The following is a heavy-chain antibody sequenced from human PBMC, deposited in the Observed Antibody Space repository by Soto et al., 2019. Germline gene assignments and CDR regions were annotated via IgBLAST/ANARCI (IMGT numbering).Heavy chain of an antibody. V-gene: IGHV4-4*02. CDR2: IYHSGST. CDR3: ARRSAWELLVGYCDY. D-gene: IGHD1-26*01. J-gene: IGHJ4*02. CDR1: GGSISSSNW. Sequence: PSETLSLTCAVSGGSISSSNWWSWVRQPPGKGLEWIGEIYHSGSTNYNPSLKSRVTISVDKSKNQFSLKLSSVTAADTAVYYCARRSAWELLVGYCDYWGQGTLGTVSA.